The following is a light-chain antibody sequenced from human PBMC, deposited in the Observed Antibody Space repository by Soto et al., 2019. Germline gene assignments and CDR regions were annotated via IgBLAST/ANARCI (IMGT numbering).Light chain of an antibody. V-gene: IGKV3-20*01. CDR2: GAT. J-gene: IGKJ1*01. CDR3: QQYGSSPQT. Sequence: DIVLTQSPGTLSLSPGERATLSCRASQSVTSSYLAWYRQKPGQAPRLLTHGATSRATGIPDRFSGSGSGTDFTLTISRLEPEDFAVYYCQQYGSSPQTFGQGTKVDI. CDR1: QSVTSSY.